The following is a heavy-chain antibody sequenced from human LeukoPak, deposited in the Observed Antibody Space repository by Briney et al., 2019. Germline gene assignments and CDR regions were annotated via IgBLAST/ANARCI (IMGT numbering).Heavy chain of an antibody. D-gene: IGHD5-12*01. J-gene: IGHJ6*03. Sequence: ASVKVSCKASGYTFTSYDINWVRQATGQGLEWMGWMNPNSGNTGYAQKFQGRVTMTRNTSISTAYMELSSLRSEDTAVYYCARSGYDQIYYYYMDVWGKGTTVTISS. V-gene: IGHV1-8*01. CDR2: MNPNSGNT. CDR1: GYTFTSYD. CDR3: ARSGYDQIYYYYMDV.